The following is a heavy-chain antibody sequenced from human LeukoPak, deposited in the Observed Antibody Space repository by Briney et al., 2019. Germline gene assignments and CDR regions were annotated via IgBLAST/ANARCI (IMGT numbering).Heavy chain of an antibody. Sequence: GGSLRLSCAASGFTFSSYGMHWVRQAPGKGLEWVAVISYDGSNKYYADSVKGRFTISRDNSKNTLYLQMNSLSAEDTAVYYCARDSHSSSWYSEFDYWGQGTLVTVSS. V-gene: IGHV3-30*03. J-gene: IGHJ4*02. CDR2: ISYDGSNK. D-gene: IGHD6-13*01. CDR3: ARDSHSSSWYSEFDY. CDR1: GFTFSSYG.